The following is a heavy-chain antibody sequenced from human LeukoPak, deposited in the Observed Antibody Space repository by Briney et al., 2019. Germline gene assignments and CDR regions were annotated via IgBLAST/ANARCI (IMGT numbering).Heavy chain of an antibody. CDR3: ASRGYSGYDGGYYFDY. D-gene: IGHD5-12*01. Sequence: KISGKGSGYSFTSYWIGWVRQMPGKGLEGMGIIPIFGTANYAQKFPGRVTITTDEYTSTAYMELSSLRSEDTAVYYCASRGYSGYDGGYYFDYWGQGTLVTVSS. CDR2: IIPIFGTA. J-gene: IGHJ4*02. CDR1: GYSFTSYW. V-gene: IGHV1-69*05.